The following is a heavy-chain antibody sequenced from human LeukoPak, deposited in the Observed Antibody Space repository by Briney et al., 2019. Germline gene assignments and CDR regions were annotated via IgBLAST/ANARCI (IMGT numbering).Heavy chain of an antibody. J-gene: IGHJ6*01. CDR3: ARDRIAANYYYYGMDV. CDR2: IRYDGSNK. CDR1: GFTFSSYG. D-gene: IGHD6-13*01. V-gene: IGHV3-30*02. Sequence: GGSLRLSCAASGFTFSSYGMHWVRQAPGKGLEWVAFIRYDGSNKYYADSVKGRFTISRDNSKNTLYLQMNSLRAEDTAVYYCARDRIAANYYYYGMDVWGQGTTVTVSS.